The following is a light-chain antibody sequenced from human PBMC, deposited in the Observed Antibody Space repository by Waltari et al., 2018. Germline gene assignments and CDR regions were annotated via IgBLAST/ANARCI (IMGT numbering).Light chain of an antibody. Sequence: DIQLTQSPSFLSASVGDRVSITCRASQDISNYLAWYQQKLGKVPKLIIFAASTLQNGVPSRFSGSGSGTEFTLTIASLQPEDFATYYCQQVQTHSALTFGGGTRVEIK. CDR3: QQVQTHSALT. V-gene: IGKV1-9*01. CDR1: QDISNY. J-gene: IGKJ4*01. CDR2: AAS.